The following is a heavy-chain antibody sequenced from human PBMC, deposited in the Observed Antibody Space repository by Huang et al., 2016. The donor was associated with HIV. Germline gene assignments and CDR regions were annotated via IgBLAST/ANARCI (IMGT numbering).Heavy chain of an antibody. J-gene: IGHJ3*01. Sequence: QVRLVESGGGVVQPGASLTLSCTASGFPFSAYGMDWVRQAPGKGLEWGSFIRYDGTNDYLIGSVKGRFTIARDNSNNTLYLRRNSLRPEDTAVYYCVKERGSSRARSSFDFWGQGTSVIVSS. CDR2: IRYDGTND. CDR1: GFPFSAYG. D-gene: IGHD6-13*01. V-gene: IGHV3-30*02. CDR3: VKERGSSRARSSFDF.